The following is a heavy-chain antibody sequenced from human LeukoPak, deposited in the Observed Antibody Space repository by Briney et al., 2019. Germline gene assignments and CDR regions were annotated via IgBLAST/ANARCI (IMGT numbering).Heavy chain of an antibody. J-gene: IGHJ6*03. CDR3: AKSEAYGSGNSPYYYYYYMDV. CDR1: GLTFDDYG. CDR2: ISGSGAGT. Sequence: GRSLRLSCAASGLTFDDYGMHWVRQAPGKGLEWVSSISGSGAGTYYADSVKGRFTISRDISKNTLYLQMKSLRAEDTAVYYCAKSEAYGSGNSPYYYYYYMDVWGKGTTVTVSS. D-gene: IGHD3-10*01. V-gene: IGHV3-23*01.